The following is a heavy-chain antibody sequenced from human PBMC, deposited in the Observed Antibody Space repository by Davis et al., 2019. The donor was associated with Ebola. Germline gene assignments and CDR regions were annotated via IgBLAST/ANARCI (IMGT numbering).Heavy chain of an antibody. CDR1: GFTFSSYV. CDR2: ESYDGSSK. CDR3: ARDPSWGRDV. V-gene: IGHV3-30-3*01. Sequence: GESLKISCAASGFTFSSYVIHWVRQAPGKGLEWVALESYDGSSKYYADSVKGRFIISRDNSKGTLYLQMNSLRPDDTAVYYCARDPSWGRDVWGQGTTVTVSS. J-gene: IGHJ6*02.